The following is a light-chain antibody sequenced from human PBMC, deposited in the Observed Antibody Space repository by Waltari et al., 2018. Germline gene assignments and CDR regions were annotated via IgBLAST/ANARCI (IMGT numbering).Light chain of an antibody. V-gene: IGKV4-1*01. CDR3: QQYYSTPQT. CDR2: WAS. CDR1: QSVLYSSNNKKY. Sequence: DIVMTQSPFSLSVSLGERSTINCKSSQSVLYSSNNKKYLAWYQQKAGQPPKLLIYWASTRESGVPDRFSGSGSGTDFTLTISSLQSEDVAVYYCQQYYSTPQTFGQGTKVEIK. J-gene: IGKJ1*01.